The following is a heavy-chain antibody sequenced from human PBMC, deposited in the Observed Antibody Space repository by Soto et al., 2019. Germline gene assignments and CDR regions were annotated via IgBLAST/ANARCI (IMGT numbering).Heavy chain of an antibody. CDR1: GYTFTGYY. J-gene: IGHJ4*02. CDR3: ARDAQIGHGYSAYHTY. D-gene: IGHD5-12*01. CDR2: INPNSGGT. V-gene: IGHV1-2*04. Sequence: ASVKVSCKASGYTFTGYYMHWVRQAPGQGLEWMGWINPNSGGTNYAQKFQGWVTMTRDTSISTAYMELNSLRSEDTAVYFCARDAQIGHGYSAYHTYWGQGTLVTVSS.